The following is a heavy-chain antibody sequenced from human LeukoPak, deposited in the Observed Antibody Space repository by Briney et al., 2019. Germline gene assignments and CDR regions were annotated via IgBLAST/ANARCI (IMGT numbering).Heavy chain of an antibody. D-gene: IGHD3-3*01. CDR1: GFTFSSYE. CDR3: ARDGVTFDFWSGLH. J-gene: IGHJ4*02. CDR2: ITSSGSTI. V-gene: IGHV3-48*03. Sequence: GGSLRLSCAASGFTFSSYEMNWVRQAPGKGLEWVSYITSSGSTIYYADSVKGRFTISRDNAKNSLYLQMNILRAEDTAVYYCARDGVTFDFWSGLHWGQGTLVTVSS.